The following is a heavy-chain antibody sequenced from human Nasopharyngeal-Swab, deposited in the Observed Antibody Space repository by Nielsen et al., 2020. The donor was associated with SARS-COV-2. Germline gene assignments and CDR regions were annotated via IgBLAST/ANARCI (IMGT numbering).Heavy chain of an antibody. D-gene: IGHD5-12*01. CDR1: GGTFSIYA. V-gene: IGHV1-69*13. Sequence: SVKVSCKASGGTFSIYAISWVRQAPGQGLEWMGGIIPIFGTANYAQKFQGRVTITADESTSTAYMELSSLRSEDTAVYYCARTVATGPYYFDYWGQGTLVTVSS. J-gene: IGHJ4*02. CDR3: ARTVATGPYYFDY. CDR2: IIPIFGTA.